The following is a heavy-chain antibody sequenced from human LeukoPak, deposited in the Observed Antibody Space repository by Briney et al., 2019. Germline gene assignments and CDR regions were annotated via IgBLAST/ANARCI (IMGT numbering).Heavy chain of an antibody. V-gene: IGHV1-18*01. CDR2: ISAYNGNT. D-gene: IGHD3-10*01. J-gene: IGHJ6*02. CDR3: ARDVPGSPVKRSVYYYYGMDV. CDR1: GYTFTSYG. Sequence: ASVKVSCKASGYTFTSYGISWVRQAPGQGLEWMGWISAYNGNTNYAQKFQGRVTITADKSTSTAYMELSSLRSEDTAVYYCARDVPGSPVKRSVYYYYGMDVWGQGTTVTVSS.